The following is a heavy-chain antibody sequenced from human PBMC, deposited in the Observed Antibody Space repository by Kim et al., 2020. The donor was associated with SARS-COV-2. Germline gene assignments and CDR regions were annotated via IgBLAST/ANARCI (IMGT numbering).Heavy chain of an antibody. Sequence: YYADSVKGRFTISRDNSKSTLYLQMNSLRAEDTAVYYCARDGGSYSGFDYWGQGTLVTVSS. D-gene: IGHD1-26*01. V-gene: IGHV3-33*01. CDR3: ARDGGSYSGFDY. J-gene: IGHJ4*02.